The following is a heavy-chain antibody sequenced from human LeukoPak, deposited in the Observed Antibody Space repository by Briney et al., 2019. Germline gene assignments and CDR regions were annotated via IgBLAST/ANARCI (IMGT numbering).Heavy chain of an antibody. CDR2: IYYSGST. CDR1: GGSISSSSYY. D-gene: IGHD2-2*02. J-gene: IGHJ4*02. V-gene: IGHV4-39*01. CDR3: ARQVGYCSSTSCYTGISLVDY. Sequence: SETLSLTCTVSGGSISSSSYYWGRIRQPPGKGLEWIGSIYYSGSTYYNPSLKSRVTISVDTSKNQFSLKLSSVTAADTAVYYCARQVGYCSSTSCYTGISLVDYWGQGTLVTVSS.